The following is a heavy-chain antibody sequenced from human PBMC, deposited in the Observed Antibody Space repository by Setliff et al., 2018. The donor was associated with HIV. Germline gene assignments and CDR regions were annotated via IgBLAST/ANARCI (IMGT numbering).Heavy chain of an antibody. CDR3: ARGGAVSADFDS. CDR1: GGSIRTGAYY. V-gene: IGHV4-39*07. Sequence: ETLSLTCTASGGSIRTGAYYWGWIRQPPGKGLEWIGSIYYDGRTLYKPSLKSRLTISVDTSKNQFSLSLNSVTAADTAVYFCARGGAVSADFDSWGQGTLVTVSS. CDR2: IYYDGRT. D-gene: IGHD3-16*01. J-gene: IGHJ5*01.